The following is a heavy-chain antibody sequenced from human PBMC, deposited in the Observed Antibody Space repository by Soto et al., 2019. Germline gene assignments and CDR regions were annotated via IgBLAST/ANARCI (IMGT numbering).Heavy chain of an antibody. Sequence: QLQLQESGPGLVKPSETLSLTCTVSGGSISSSSFYWGWIRQPPGKGLEWIGSIYYSGSTYYNPSLKGRVTISVDTSKNQFSLKLSSVTAADTAVYYCAGELGGGSSNWFLGFDYWGQGTLVTVSS. CDR1: GGSISSSSFY. J-gene: IGHJ4*02. CDR2: IYYSGST. D-gene: IGHD6-13*01. CDR3: AGELGGGSSNWFLGFDY. V-gene: IGHV4-39*01.